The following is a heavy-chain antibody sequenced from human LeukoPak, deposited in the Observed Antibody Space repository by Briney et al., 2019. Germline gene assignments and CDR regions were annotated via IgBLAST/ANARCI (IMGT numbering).Heavy chain of an antibody. CDR2: IYTSGST. D-gene: IGHD3-10*01. CDR1: GGSISSGSYY. CDR3: AGAHYGSGRKPYNWFDP. V-gene: IGHV4-61*02. J-gene: IGHJ5*02. Sequence: SETLSLTCTVSGGSISSGSYYWSWIRQPAGKGLEWIGRIYTSGSTNYNPSLKSRVTISVDTSKNQFSLKLSSVTAADTAVYYCAGAHYGSGRKPYNWFDPWGQGTLVTVSS.